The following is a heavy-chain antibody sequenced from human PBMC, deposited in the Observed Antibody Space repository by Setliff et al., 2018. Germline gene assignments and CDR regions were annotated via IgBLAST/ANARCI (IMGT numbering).Heavy chain of an antibody. D-gene: IGHD3-3*02. J-gene: IGHJ1*01. CDR3: VPLNLAGEARENFQL. Sequence: PGGSLSLSCAATGFTFSDYWMIWVRQAPGKGLEWVANIKHDGIQKQYVDSVKGRFTISRDNAKNSVYLQMNSLRAEDTAVYYCVPLNLAGEARENFQLWGRGTLVTVSS. CDR2: IKHDGIQK. CDR1: GFTFSDYW. V-gene: IGHV3-7*01.